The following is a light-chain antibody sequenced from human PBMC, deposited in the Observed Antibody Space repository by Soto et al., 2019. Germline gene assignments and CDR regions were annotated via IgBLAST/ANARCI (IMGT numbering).Light chain of an antibody. Sequence: QSVLTQPPSVSGTPGQRVTISSSGSSSNIGSNYVSWYQQLPGTAPKLLIYRNNQRPSGVPDRFSGSKSGTSASLAISGLRSEDEADYYCAAWDDSLSGWVFGGGTKLTVL. CDR1: SSNIGSNY. J-gene: IGLJ3*02. V-gene: IGLV1-47*01. CDR2: RNN. CDR3: AAWDDSLSGWV.